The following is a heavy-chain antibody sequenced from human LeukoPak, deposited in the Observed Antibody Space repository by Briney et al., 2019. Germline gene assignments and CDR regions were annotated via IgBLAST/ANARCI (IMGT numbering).Heavy chain of an antibody. D-gene: IGHD6-13*01. V-gene: IGHV1-2*02. CDR2: INPNSGGT. J-gene: IGHJ4*02. CDR1: GYTFTDYY. Sequence: ASVKVSCKASGYTFTDYYMYWVRQAPGQGLEWMGWINPNSGGTNYAQKFQGRVTMTRDKSISTAYMELYSLRSDDTAVYYCASTDYSSSWYYFDYWGQGTLVTVSS. CDR3: ASTDYSSSWYYFDY.